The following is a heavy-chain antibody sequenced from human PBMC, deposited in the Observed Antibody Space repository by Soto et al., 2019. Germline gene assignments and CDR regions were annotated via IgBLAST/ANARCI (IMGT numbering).Heavy chain of an antibody. CDR1: GGSISSYY. CDR3: ARDNIVVVPAADQGYYYYGMDV. Sequence: QVQLQESGPGLVKPSETLSLTCTVSGGSISSYYWSWIRQPPGKGLEWIGYIYYSGSTNYNPSLKSRVTISVDTSKNQFSLKLSSVTAADTAVYYCARDNIVVVPAADQGYYYYGMDVWGQGTTVTVSS. D-gene: IGHD2-2*01. CDR2: IYYSGST. V-gene: IGHV4-59*01. J-gene: IGHJ6*02.